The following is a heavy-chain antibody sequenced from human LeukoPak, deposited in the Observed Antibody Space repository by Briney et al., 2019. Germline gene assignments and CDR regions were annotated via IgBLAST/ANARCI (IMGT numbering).Heavy chain of an antibody. CDR2: ISYDGSNK. J-gene: IGHJ4*02. Sequence: GGSLRLSCAASGFSFTTYSINWGRQAPGKGLEWVAVISYDGSNKYYADSVKGRFTISRDNSKNTLYLQMNSLRAEDTAVYYCARDRSSVYYFDYWGQGTLVTVSS. CDR1: GFSFTTYS. CDR3: ARDRSSVYYFDY. V-gene: IGHV3-30*19. D-gene: IGHD6-19*01.